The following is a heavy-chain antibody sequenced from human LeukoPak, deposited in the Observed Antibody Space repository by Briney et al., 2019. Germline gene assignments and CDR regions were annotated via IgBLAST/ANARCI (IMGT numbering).Heavy chain of an antibody. Sequence: ASVKVSCKASGYTFTGYYMHWVRQAPGQGLEWMGWINPNSGGTNYAQKFQGRVTMTRDTAISTAYMELSRLRSDDTAVYYCARAGTNHRSIAAAGFDYWGQGTLVTVSS. V-gene: IGHV1-2*02. CDR3: ARAGTNHRSIAAAGFDY. D-gene: IGHD6-13*01. J-gene: IGHJ4*02. CDR2: INPNSGGT. CDR1: GYTFTGYY.